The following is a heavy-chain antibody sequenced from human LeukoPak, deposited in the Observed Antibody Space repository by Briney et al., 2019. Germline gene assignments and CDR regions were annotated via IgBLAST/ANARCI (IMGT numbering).Heavy chain of an antibody. J-gene: IGHJ4*02. CDR1: GGSISSYY. CDR3: ARVQAYGGKGYFDY. V-gene: IGHV4-59*01. CDR2: IYYSGST. D-gene: IGHD4-23*01. Sequence: SETLSLTCTVSGGSISSYYWSWIRQPPGKGLEWIGYIYYSGSTNYNPSLKSRVTISVDTSKNQSSLKLSSVTAADTAVYYCARVQAYGGKGYFDYWGQGTLVTVSS.